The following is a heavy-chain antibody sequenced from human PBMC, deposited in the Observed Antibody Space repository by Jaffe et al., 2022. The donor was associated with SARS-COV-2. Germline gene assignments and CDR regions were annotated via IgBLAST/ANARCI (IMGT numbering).Heavy chain of an antibody. D-gene: IGHD3-10*01. J-gene: IGHJ5*02. V-gene: IGHV1-2*02. CDR2: INPNSGGT. Sequence: QVQLVQSGAEVKKPGASVKVSCKASGYTFTGYYMHWVRQAPGQGLEWMGWINPNSGGTNYAQKFQGRVTMTRDTSISTAYMELSRLRSDDTAVYYCARDRAVRGVIIYWFDPWGQGTLVTVSS. CDR3: ARDRAVRGVIIYWFDP. CDR1: GYTFTGYY.